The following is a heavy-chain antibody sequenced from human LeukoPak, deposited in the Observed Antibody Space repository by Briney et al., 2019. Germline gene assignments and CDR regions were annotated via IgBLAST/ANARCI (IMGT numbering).Heavy chain of an antibody. D-gene: IGHD6-13*01. CDR2: ISYDGSNK. V-gene: IGHV3-30-3*01. Sequence: PGGSRSLSCAPSGFTLSSYAMHWVRQAPGKGRDWVAFISYDGSNKYYADSVKGRFTISRDNSKNTLYLQMNSLRAEDTAVYYCARDSTGYSSSWSLDYWGQGTLVTVSS. CDR1: GFTLSSYA. J-gene: IGHJ4*02. CDR3: ARDSTGYSSSWSLDY.